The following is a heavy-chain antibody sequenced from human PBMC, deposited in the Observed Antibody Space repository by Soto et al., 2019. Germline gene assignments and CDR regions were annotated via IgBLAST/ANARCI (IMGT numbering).Heavy chain of an antibody. V-gene: IGHV3-23*01. CDR3: AKRLSYYFDS. J-gene: IGHJ4*01. Sequence: EVQLLESGGALLQPGGSLRLSCAASGLTFSNYAMSWVRQAPGKGLEWVSTVTGDGVTTSYADSVKGRFTISRDNSKNTLYLHMSGLSADDTAVYYCAKRLSYYFDSWGHGTLVTVSS. D-gene: IGHD3-16*02. CDR2: VTGDGVTT. CDR1: GLTFSNYA.